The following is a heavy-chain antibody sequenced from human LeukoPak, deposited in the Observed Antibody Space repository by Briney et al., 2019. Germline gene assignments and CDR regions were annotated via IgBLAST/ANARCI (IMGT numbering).Heavy chain of an antibody. J-gene: IGHJ4*02. CDR2: IYYSGST. CDR3: ARAGSGWHERIFDY. Sequence: PSETLSLTCTVSGGSISSSSYYWSWIRQPPGKGLEWIGYIYYSGSTNYNPSLKSRVTISVDTSKNQFSLKLSSVTAADTAVYYCARAGSGWHERIFDYWGQGTLVTVSS. CDR1: GGSISSSSYY. D-gene: IGHD6-19*01. V-gene: IGHV4-61*01.